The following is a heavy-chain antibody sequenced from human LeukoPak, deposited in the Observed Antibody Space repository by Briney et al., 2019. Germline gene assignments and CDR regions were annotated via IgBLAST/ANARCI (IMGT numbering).Heavy chain of an antibody. CDR1: GFTFSSYW. Sequence: TGGSLRLSCAASGFTFSSYWMSWVRQAPGKGLEWVANIKQDGSDRNYVDSVKGRFTISRDNAKNSLFLQMNSLRAEDTAVYYCARDLYSGSYYGNYWGQGTLVTVSS. V-gene: IGHV3-7*01. CDR3: ARDLYSGSYYGNY. J-gene: IGHJ4*02. D-gene: IGHD1-26*01. CDR2: IKQDGSDR.